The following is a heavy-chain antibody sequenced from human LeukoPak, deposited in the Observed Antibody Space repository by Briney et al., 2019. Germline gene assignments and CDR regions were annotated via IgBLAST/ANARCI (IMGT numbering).Heavy chain of an antibody. CDR2: IYSGGST. Sequence: PGGSLRLSCAASGFTVSSNYMSWVRQAPGKGLEWVSVIYSGGSTCYADSVKGRFTISRDNSKNTLYLQMNSLRAEDTAVYYCARGTTPWYYFDYWGQGTLVTVSS. V-gene: IGHV3-53*01. D-gene: IGHD1-1*01. J-gene: IGHJ4*02. CDR1: GFTVSSNY. CDR3: ARGTTPWYYFDY.